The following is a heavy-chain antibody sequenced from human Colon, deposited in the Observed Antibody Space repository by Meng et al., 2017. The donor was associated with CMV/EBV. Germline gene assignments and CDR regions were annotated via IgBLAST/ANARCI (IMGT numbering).Heavy chain of an antibody. D-gene: IGHD6-19*01. CDR1: GFTFSSAW. V-gene: IGHV3-23*01. J-gene: IGHJ3*02. CDR3: AKTFGGFSSDGFDI. CDR2: ISNGGGDYK. Sequence: SGFTFSSAWMNWVRQPPGKGLEWVSAISNGGGDYKNYADSVKGRFTISRDNSKNTLYLQMNSLRAEDTAMYYCAKTFGGFSSDGFDIWGLGSMVTVSS.